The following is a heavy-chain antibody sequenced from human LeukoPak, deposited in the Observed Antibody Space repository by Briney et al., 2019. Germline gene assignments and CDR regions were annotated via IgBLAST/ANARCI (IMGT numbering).Heavy chain of an antibody. CDR3: AKGSRSGGSYYFDY. CDR1: GFTFSGYE. V-gene: IGHV3-23*01. D-gene: IGHD2-15*01. Sequence: GGSLRLSCAASGFTFSGYEMNWVRQAPGKGLEWVSTFTGSGGSTYYADSVKGRFTISRDNSKNTLYLQMNSLRAEDTAVYYCAKGSRSGGSYYFDYWGQGTLVTVSS. CDR2: FTGSGGST. J-gene: IGHJ4*02.